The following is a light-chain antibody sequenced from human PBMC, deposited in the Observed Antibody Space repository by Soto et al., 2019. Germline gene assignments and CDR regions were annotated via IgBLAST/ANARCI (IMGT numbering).Light chain of an antibody. CDR2: AAS. V-gene: IGKV1-39*01. CDR1: QSISNY. CDR3: QQTFSAPLT. J-gene: IGKJ4*01. Sequence: DIQLTQSPSSLSASVGDRVTITCRASQSISNYFTWYQQKPGKAPNLLIYAASSLQSGVPLRFSGSASGTDFTLTITSLQIEDFATYYCQQTFSAPLTFGGGTKVESK.